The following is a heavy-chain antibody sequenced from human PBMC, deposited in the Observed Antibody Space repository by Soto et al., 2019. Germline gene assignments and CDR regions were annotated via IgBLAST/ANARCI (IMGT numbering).Heavy chain of an antibody. CDR2: IGTAGDT. CDR3: ARAPSSSGWTPYYYYGMDG. V-gene: IGHV3-13*04. J-gene: IGHJ6*02. D-gene: IGHD6-19*01. Sequence: EVKLVESGGGLVQPGGSLRLSCAASGFTFSSNDMHWVRQATGKRLEWVSAIGTAGDTYYPGSVKGRFTISRENAKNSLYLQMNSLRAADTAVYYCARAPSSSGWTPYYYYGMDGWCQGATVTVSS. CDR1: GFTFSSND.